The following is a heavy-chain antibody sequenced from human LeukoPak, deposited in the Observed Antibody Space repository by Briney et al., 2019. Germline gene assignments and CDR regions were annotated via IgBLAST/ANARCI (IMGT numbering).Heavy chain of an antibody. J-gene: IGHJ6*02. CDR2: TNHSGST. V-gene: IGHV4-34*01. D-gene: IGHD2-2*01. CDR3: ARGCSSTSCWLRMDV. Sequence: PSETLSLTCAVYGGSFSGYYWSWIRQPPGKGLEWIGETNHSGSTNYNPSLKSRVTISVDTSKNQFSLKLSSLTAADTAIYYCARGCSSTSCWLRMDVWGQGTTVTVSS. CDR1: GGSFSGYY.